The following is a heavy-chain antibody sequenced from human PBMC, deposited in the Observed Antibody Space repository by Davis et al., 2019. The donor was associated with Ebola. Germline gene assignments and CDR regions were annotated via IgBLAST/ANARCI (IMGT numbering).Heavy chain of an antibody. J-gene: IGHJ6*03. Sequence: PGGSLRLSCAASGFTFSSYGMHWVRQAPGKGLEWVAVISYDGSNKYYADSVKGRFTISRDNSKNTLYLQMNSLRAEDTAVYYCAKEWFEEAFGNMDVWGKGTTVTVSS. CDR1: GFTFSSYG. CDR2: ISYDGSNK. D-gene: IGHD3-10*01. V-gene: IGHV3-30*18. CDR3: AKEWFEEAFGNMDV.